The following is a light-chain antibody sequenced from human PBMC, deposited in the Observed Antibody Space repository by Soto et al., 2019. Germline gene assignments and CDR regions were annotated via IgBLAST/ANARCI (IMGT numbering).Light chain of an antibody. V-gene: IGLV2-23*03. CDR1: SSDVGSYNL. J-gene: IGLJ2*01. CDR3: CSYAGSSSVV. Sequence: QSALTQPASVSGSPGQSITISCTGTSSDVGSYNLVSWYQQHPGKAPKLMIYEGSKRPSGVSNRFSGSKSGNKASLTISGLQAEDEAAYYCCSYAGSSSVVFGGGTKVTVL. CDR2: EGS.